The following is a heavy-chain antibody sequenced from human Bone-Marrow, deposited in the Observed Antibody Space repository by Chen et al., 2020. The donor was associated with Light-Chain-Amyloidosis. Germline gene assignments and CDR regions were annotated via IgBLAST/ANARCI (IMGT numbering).Heavy chain of an antibody. CDR1: GYTFTTSG. J-gene: IGHJ5*02. CDR2: INAVNGNT. V-gene: IGHV1-3*01. Sequence: QVQLVQSGAEVKKPGASVTVSCKASGYTFTTSGIHWVRQAPGQSLEWMGWINAVNGNTRYSQKFQVRVTITRDTSATTAYMELSSLRSEDTAVYYCARSPYDSSGYFFRWFAPWGQGTQVTVSS. D-gene: IGHD3-22*01. CDR3: ARSPYDSSGYFFRWFAP.